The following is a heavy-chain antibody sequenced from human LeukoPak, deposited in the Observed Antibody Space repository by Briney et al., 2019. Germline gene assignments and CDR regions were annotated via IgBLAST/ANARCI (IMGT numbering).Heavy chain of an antibody. V-gene: IGHV3-7*01. J-gene: IGHJ6*03. CDR1: LYTLIGYW. D-gene: IGHD2-15*01. Sequence: GGSLRLSCAASLYTLIGYWMWWVRQAPGKGLERVANIKQDGSEKYYVDSVKGRFTISRDNAKNSLYLQMNILRAEDTAVVYWERDEVMAGHCSGGNCYYYYYYYMDVWGKGTTVTVSS. CDR2: IKQDGSEK. CDR3: ERDEVMAGHCSGGNCYYYYYYYMDV.